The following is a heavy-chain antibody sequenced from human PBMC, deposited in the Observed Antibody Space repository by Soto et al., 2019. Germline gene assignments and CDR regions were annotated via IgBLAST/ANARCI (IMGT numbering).Heavy chain of an antibody. J-gene: IGHJ4*02. V-gene: IGHV3-11*01. Sequence: QVQLVESGGGLVKPGGSLRLSCAASGFTLSDYYMSWIRQAPGKGLEWISYISSGGDTMYYVDSVKGRFTISRDNAKNSLYLQMDSLGAEDTALYFCAKDHRYGSDWTERKFDSWGQGTLVTVSS. CDR1: GFTLSDYY. CDR3: AKDHRYGSDWTERKFDS. CDR2: ISSGGDTM. D-gene: IGHD6-19*01.